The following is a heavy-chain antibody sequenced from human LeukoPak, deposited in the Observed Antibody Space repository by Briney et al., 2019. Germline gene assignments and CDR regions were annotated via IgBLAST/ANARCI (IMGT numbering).Heavy chain of an antibody. CDR2: INPKSGDT. CDR1: GYIFSDYY. D-gene: IGHD6-6*01. J-gene: IGHJ1*01. V-gene: IGHV1-2*02. Sequence: GASVKVSCKASGYIFSDYYIHWVRQAPGQGLEWMGWINPKSGDTNYAQKFQGRVTMTRDTYITTSHMELSRLRSEDTAVYYCARRGSSSSEYFQRWGQGTLVTVSS. CDR3: ARRGSSSSEYFQR.